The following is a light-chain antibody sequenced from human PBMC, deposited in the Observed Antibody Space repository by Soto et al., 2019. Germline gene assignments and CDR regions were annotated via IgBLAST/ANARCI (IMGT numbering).Light chain of an antibody. V-gene: IGKV1-5*03. CDR3: QQYNSDST. CDR2: KAS. CDR1: QSISIW. Sequence: IQMTQSPSTLSASVGDRVTITCRASQSISIWLAWYQQKPGKAPKLLIYKASSLESEVPSRFSGSGSGTVFTLTINSLQHDDSATYYCQQYNSDSTFGQGNKVEIK. J-gene: IGKJ1*01.